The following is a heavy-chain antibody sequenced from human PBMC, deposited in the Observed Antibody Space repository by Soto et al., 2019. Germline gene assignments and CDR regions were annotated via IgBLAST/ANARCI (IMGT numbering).Heavy chain of an antibody. CDR3: ARGTTVTTTPTYYYMDV. J-gene: IGHJ6*03. CDR1: GYTFSSYA. Sequence: ASVKVSCTASGYTFSSYAISWVRQAPGHGLEWMGWISPYNGNTNYAQNLQGRVTMTTDTSTTTAYMELRSLRSDDTAVYYCARGTTVTTTPTYYYMDVWGIGTTVTVSS. V-gene: IGHV1-18*01. CDR2: ISPYNGNT. D-gene: IGHD4-4*01.